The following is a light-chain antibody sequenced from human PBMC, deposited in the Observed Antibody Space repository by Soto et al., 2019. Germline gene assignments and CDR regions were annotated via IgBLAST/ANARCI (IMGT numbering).Light chain of an antibody. V-gene: IGKV1-6*01. CDR2: AAS. CDR1: QTIMTY. J-gene: IGKJ5*01. Sequence: IQMTLPPSSLSASEGDEVTITWRASQTIMTYLNWYQLKPGKHPRLLIYAASSLQSGVPSRFSGSGSGRDFTLTISSLQPEDFATYYCLQDNEYPITFGQGTRLEIK. CDR3: LQDNEYPIT.